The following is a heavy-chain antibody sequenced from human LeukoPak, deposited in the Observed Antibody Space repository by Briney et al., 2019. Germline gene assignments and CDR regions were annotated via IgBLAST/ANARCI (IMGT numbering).Heavy chain of an antibody. CDR1: GFTFSSYA. J-gene: IGHJ4*02. V-gene: IGHV3-7*05. D-gene: IGHD5-24*01. CDR2: IKEDAREK. CDR3: ARDIGYNTFDY. Sequence: GGSLRLSCAASGFTFSSYAMSWVRQAPGKGLEWVGNIKEDAREKYYADSVKGRFTISRDNAKNSLYLQMNSLRAEDTAVYYCARDIGYNTFDYWGQGTLVTVSS.